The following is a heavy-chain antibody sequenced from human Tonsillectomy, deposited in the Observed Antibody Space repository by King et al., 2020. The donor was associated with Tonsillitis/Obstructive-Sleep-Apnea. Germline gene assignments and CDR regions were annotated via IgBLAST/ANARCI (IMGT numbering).Heavy chain of an antibody. Sequence: DVQLVESGGGLIQPGGSLRLSCAASGFTFSSYEMNWVRQAPGKGLEWVSYISSNSRTIYYADSVKGRFTISRDNAKNSLYLQMNSLRAEDTAVYYCARGPSGAGWSGFYFDYWGQGTLVTVSS. CDR1: GFTFSSYE. J-gene: IGHJ4*02. CDR2: ISSNSRTI. V-gene: IGHV3-48*03. D-gene: IGHD3-3*01. CDR3: ARGPSGAGWSGFYFDY.